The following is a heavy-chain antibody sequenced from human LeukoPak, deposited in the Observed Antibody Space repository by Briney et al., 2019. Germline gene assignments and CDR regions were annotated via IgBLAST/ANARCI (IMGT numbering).Heavy chain of an antibody. D-gene: IGHD3-22*01. CDR3: ARGTYFSDTYYFDY. V-gene: IGHV4-4*07. CDR2: IYASGTT. J-gene: IGHJ4*02. CDR1: GGSISSDS. Sequence: SETLSLTCTVSGGSISSDSCNWIRQPAGKGLEWIVRIYASGTTDYNPSLKSRVTMSIDTSKSQFSLRLASVTAADTAVYYCARGTYFSDTYYFDYWGQGTLVTVSS.